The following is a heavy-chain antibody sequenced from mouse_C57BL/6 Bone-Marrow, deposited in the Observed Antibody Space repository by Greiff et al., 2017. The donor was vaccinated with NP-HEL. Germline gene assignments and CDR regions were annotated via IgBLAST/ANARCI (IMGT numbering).Heavy chain of an antibody. CDR3: ARRYPDAMDY. Sequence: EVQRVESGGGLVQPGGSLKLSCAASGFTFSDYYMYWVRQTPEKRLEWVAYISNGGGSTYYPDTVKGRFTIPRDNANNTLYLQMNRLKSEDTAMYYCARRYPDAMDYWGQGTSGTVSS. CDR2: ISNGGGST. J-gene: IGHJ4*01. D-gene: IGHD2-12*01. V-gene: IGHV5-12*01. CDR1: GFTFSDYY.